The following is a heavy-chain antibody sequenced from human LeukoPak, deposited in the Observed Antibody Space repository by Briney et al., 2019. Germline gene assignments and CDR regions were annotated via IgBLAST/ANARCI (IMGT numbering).Heavy chain of an antibody. CDR2: MNPNSGNT. J-gene: IGHJ6*03. CDR1: GYTFTSYG. V-gene: IGHV1-8*03. D-gene: IGHD3-3*01. CDR3: ARGRRPYYDFWSGSRWDYYYYMDV. Sequence: ASVKVSCKASGYTFTSYGISWVRQAPGQGLEWMGWMNPNSGNTGYAQKFQGRVTITRNTSISTAYMELSSLRSEDTAVYYCARGRRPYYDFWSGSRWDYYYYMDVWGKGTTVTVSS.